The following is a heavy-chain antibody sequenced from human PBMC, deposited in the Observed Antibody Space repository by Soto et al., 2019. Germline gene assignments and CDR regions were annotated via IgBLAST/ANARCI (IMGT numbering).Heavy chain of an antibody. Sequence: XGSLILSCVASGFTFSPYSMIWVRQAPGKGLEWISYITTSSSIIYYADSMRGRFTISRDNAKNSVYLQMDSLRDEDTAVYFCARVRGPTLMTWYFDFSGQGTLATVSS. J-gene: IGHJ4*02. V-gene: IGHV3-48*02. CDR3: ARVRGPTLMTWYFDF. D-gene: IGHD4-17*01. CDR1: GFTFSPYS. CDR2: ITTSSSII.